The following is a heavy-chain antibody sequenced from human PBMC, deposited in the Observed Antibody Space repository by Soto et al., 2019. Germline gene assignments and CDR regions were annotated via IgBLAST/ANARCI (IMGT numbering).Heavy chain of an antibody. D-gene: IGHD3-10*01. CDR3: ARSVRSGSFPYYYYAMDV. CDR1: GFTSSNYW. Sequence: PGGSLRLSCAASGFTSSNYWMHWVRQAPGKGLVWVSRIKSDGSSTSYADYVKGRFTISRDNAKNTLDLQMHGLRAEDMAVYYCARSVRSGSFPYYYYAMDVWGQGTTVTVSS. V-gene: IGHV3-74*01. CDR2: IKSDGSST. J-gene: IGHJ6*02.